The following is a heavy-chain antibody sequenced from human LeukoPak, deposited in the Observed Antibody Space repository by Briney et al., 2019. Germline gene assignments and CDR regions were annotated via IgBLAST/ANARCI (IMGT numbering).Heavy chain of an antibody. CDR2: VSVGGGST. Sequence: GGSLRLSCAASGFTFSRFTMSWVRQAPGKGLEWVSVVSVGGGSTFYADSARGRFTISRDDSKNMLFLQMNSLRAEDTAIYYRVSHSRMQIRTYFEYWGQGTLVTVSS. CDR3: VSHSRMQIRTYFEY. D-gene: IGHD2-15*01. CDR1: GFTFSRFT. V-gene: IGHV3-23*01. J-gene: IGHJ4*02.